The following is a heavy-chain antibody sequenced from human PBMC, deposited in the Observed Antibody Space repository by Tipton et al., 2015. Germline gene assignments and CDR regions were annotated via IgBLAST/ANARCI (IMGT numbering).Heavy chain of an antibody. CDR1: GGSISSYY. V-gene: IGHV4-59*01. CDR3: ARDSPFGGMDV. CDR2: IYYSGTT. Sequence: LRLSCTVSGGSISSYYWSWIRQPPGKGLEWIGYIYYSGTTNYNPSLKSRVTISVDTSKNQLYLKLSSVTAADTAVYYCARDSPFGGMDVWGQGTTVTVSS. D-gene: IGHD3-3*01. J-gene: IGHJ6*02.